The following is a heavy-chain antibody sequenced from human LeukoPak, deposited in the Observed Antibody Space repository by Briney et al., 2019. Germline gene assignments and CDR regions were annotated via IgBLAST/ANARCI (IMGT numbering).Heavy chain of an antibody. CDR3: ARFSSGCSTSSCYLTY. CDR1: GGSLSSHY. D-gene: IGHD2-2*01. J-gene: IGHJ4*02. CDR2: IHDTGSA. Sequence: SETLSLTCTVSGGSLSSHYWSWIRQPPGKGLELIGHIHDTGSAFYNPSLRGRVTISLDTSNNQFSLKLTSMTAADTAVYYCARFSSGCSTSSCYLTYWGQGALVTVS. V-gene: IGHV4-59*11.